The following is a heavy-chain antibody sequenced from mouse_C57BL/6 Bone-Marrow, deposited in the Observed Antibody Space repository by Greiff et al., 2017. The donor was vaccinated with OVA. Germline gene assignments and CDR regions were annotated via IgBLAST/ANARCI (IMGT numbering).Heavy chain of an antibody. CDR3: ARERKTAGSSYWYFDV. V-gene: IGHV1-52*01. CDR1: GYTFTSYW. Sequence: QVQLQQPGAELVRPGSSVKLSCKASGYTFTSYWMHWVKQRPIQGLEWIGNIDPSDSETHYNQKFKDKATLTVDKSSSTAYMQLSSLTSEDSAVYYGARERKTAGSSYWYFDVWGTGTTVTVSS. D-gene: IGHD1-1*01. J-gene: IGHJ1*03. CDR2: IDPSDSET.